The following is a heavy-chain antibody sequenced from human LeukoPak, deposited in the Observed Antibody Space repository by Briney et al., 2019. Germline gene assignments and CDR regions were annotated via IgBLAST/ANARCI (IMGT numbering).Heavy chain of an antibody. D-gene: IGHD6-13*01. V-gene: IGHV4-39*07. CDR1: GGSISSSSYY. CDR2: IYYSGST. CDR3: ARDREAAAVGAFDI. J-gene: IGHJ3*02. Sequence: SETLSLTCTVSGGSISSSSYYWGWIRQPPGKGLEWIGSIYYSGSTYYNPSLKSRVPISVDTSKNQFSLKLSSVTAADTAVYYCARDREAAAVGAFDIWGQGTMVTVSS.